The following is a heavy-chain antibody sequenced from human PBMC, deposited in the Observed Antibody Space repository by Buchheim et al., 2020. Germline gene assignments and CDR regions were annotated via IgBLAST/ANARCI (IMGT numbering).Heavy chain of an antibody. CDR2: IWYDGSNE. Sequence: QVHLVESGGGVVQPGRSLRLSCAASGFTFSDYGMHWVRQAPGKGLEWVTTIWYDGSNEYYIDSVKGRFTISRDNSKSTVYLQMDSLRAEDTAVYYCAKDNYGDYFSYYFDYWGQGTL. V-gene: IGHV3-33*06. CDR1: GFTFSDYG. D-gene: IGHD4-17*01. J-gene: IGHJ4*02. CDR3: AKDNYGDYFSYYFDY.